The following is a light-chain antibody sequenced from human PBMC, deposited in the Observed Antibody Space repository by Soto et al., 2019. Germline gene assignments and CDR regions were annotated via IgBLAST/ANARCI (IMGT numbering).Light chain of an antibody. CDR2: GAS. CDR3: QQYGSSPRT. V-gene: IGKV3-20*01. CDR1: QSVIINY. J-gene: IGKJ1*01. Sequence: EIVLTQSPGTLSLSPGERATLSCRASQSVIINYLAWYQQRPGQAPSLLIYGASSRATGIPDRFSGSGSGTDFTLTISRLEPEDFAVYYCQQYGSSPRTFGQGTKVEIK.